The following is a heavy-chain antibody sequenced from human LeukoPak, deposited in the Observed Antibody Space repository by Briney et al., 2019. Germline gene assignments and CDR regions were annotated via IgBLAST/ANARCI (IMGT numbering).Heavy chain of an antibody. D-gene: IGHD4-17*01. V-gene: IGHV4-59*08. CDR1: GGSISSYY. CDR2: IYYSGST. J-gene: IGHJ5*02. Sequence: SETLSLTCTVSGGSISSYYWSWIRQPPGKGLEWIGYIYYSGSTNYNPSLKSRVTISVDTSKNQFSLKLSSVTAADTAVYYCARHSNTVRFDPWGQGTLVTVSS. CDR3: ARHSNTVRFDP.